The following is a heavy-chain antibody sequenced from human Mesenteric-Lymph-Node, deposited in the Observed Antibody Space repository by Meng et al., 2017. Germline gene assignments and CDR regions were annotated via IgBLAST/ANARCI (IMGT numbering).Heavy chain of an antibody. J-gene: IGHJ6*02. Sequence: LRLSCTVSGGSISSSSYYWGWIRQPPGKGLEWIGSIYYSGSTYYNPSLKSRVTISVDTSKNQFSLKLSSVTAADTAVYYCARVDGFGELYGYYYYYGMDVWGQGTTVTVSS. CDR3: ARVDGFGELYGYYYYYGMDV. CDR1: GGSISSSSYY. CDR2: IYYSGST. V-gene: IGHV4-39*07. D-gene: IGHD3-10*01.